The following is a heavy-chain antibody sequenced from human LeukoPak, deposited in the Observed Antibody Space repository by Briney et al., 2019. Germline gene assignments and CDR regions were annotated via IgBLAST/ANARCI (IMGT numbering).Heavy chain of an antibody. CDR2: ISAYNGNT. Sequence: ASVKVSCKASGYTFTSYGISWVRQAPGQGLEWMGWISAYNGNTNYAQKLQGRVTMTTDTSTSTAYMELRSLRSDDTAVYYCARAPPGGGDLSYYYYGMDVWGQGTTVTVSS. V-gene: IGHV1-18*01. D-gene: IGHD2-21*01. CDR1: GYTFTSYG. J-gene: IGHJ6*02. CDR3: ARAPPGGGDLSYYYYGMDV.